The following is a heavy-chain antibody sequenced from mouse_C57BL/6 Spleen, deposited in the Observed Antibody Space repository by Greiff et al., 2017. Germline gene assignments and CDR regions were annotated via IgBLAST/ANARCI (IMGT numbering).Heavy chain of an antibody. CDR1: GYTFTSYW. Sequence: VQLQQSGAELAKPGASVKLSCKASGYTFTSYWMHWVKQRPGQGLEWIGYINPSSGYTKYNQKFKDKATLTAAKSSSTAYMQLSSLTYEDSAVYFWARDYYGRSSYFDYWGQGTTLTVSS. J-gene: IGHJ2*01. CDR2: INPSSGYT. CDR3: ARDYYGRSSYFDY. D-gene: IGHD1-1*01. V-gene: IGHV1-7*01.